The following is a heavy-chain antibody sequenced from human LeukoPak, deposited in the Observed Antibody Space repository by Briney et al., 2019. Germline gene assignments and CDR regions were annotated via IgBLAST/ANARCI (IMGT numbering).Heavy chain of an antibody. J-gene: IGHJ4*02. Sequence: PSETLSLTCAVSGGSIGSGGHSWSWVRQPPGKGPEWIGCIYDSGSTFYNPSLESRVTITVDTSKNQFSLKLSSVTAADTAVYYCARVTMVRGVIIAQYFDYWGQGTLVTVSS. D-gene: IGHD3-10*01. CDR1: GGSIGSGGHS. CDR2: IYDSGST. V-gene: IGHV4-30-4*07. CDR3: ARVTMVRGVIIAQYFDY.